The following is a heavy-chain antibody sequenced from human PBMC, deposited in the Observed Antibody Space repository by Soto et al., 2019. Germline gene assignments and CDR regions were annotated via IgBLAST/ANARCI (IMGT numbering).Heavy chain of an antibody. V-gene: IGHV4-59*01. Sequence: PSETLSLTCTVSGGSMSTYYWNWIRQPPGKGLEWIGNIYYIGSTNYNPSLKSRVTISVDTSKNQFSLRLSSVTAADTAVYYCAXGSRIAGLRGWNYGMDVWGQGTTVTVSS. CDR3: AXGSRIAGLRGWNYGMDV. CDR1: GGSMSTYY. CDR2: IYYIGST. D-gene: IGHD6-13*01. J-gene: IGHJ6*02.